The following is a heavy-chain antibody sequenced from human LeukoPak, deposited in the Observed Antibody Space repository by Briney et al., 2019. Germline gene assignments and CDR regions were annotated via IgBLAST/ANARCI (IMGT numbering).Heavy chain of an antibody. V-gene: IGHV6-1*01. Sequence: SQTLSLTCAISGDSVSSNTAAWNWIRQFPSRGLEWLGRTYYRSKWYNNYAVSMKSRISINPDTSKNQFSLQLKSVTPEDTAVYYCAREQTGDQNFDYWGQGTLVTVSS. CDR2: TYYRSKWYN. D-gene: IGHD7-27*01. J-gene: IGHJ4*02. CDR3: AREQTGDQNFDY. CDR1: GDSVSSNTAA.